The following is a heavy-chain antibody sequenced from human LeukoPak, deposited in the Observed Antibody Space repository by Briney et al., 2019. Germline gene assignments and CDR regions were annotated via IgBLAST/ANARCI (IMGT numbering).Heavy chain of an antibody. CDR2: IIPIFGTA. CDR3: ARYGIAAAGTRPLFDY. J-gene: IGHJ4*02. Sequence: GASVKVSCKDSGGTFSSYAIRWVRQAPGQALEWMGGIIPIFGTANYAQKFQGRVTITADESTSTAYMELSSLRSEDTAVYYCARYGIAAAGTRPLFDYWGPGTLVTVSS. CDR1: GGTFSSYA. V-gene: IGHV1-69*01. D-gene: IGHD6-13*01.